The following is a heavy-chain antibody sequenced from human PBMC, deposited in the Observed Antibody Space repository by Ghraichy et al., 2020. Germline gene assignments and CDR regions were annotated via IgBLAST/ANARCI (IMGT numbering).Heavy chain of an antibody. J-gene: IGHJ4*02. D-gene: IGHD3-22*01. CDR2: IYNSGST. CDR1: GGSVSSGSYY. CDR3: ARGLDYYDSSGYPPFDY. V-gene: IGHV4-61*01. Sequence: SETLSLTCTVSGGSVSSGSYYWSWIRQPPGKGLEWIGYIYNSGSTNYNPSLKSRVTISVDTSKNQFSLKLSSVTAADTAVYYCARGLDYYDSSGYPPFDYWGQGTLVTVSS.